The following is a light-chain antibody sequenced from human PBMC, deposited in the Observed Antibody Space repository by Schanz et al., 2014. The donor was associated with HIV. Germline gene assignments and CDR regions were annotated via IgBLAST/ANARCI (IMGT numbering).Light chain of an antibody. Sequence: QSVLAQPPSVSGAPGQRVTISCTGTSSNIGAGYDVYWYQQLPGRAPRLLIYDNTNRPSGVPDRFSGSKSGTSVSLAITGLQAEDEADYYCSSYASSTTYVFGTGTKLTVL. J-gene: IGLJ1*01. CDR1: SSNIGAGYD. V-gene: IGLV1-40*01. CDR2: DNT. CDR3: SSYASSTTYV.